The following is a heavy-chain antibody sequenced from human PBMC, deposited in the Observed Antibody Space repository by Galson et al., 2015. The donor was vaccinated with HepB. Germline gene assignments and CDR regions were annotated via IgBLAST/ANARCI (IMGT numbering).Heavy chain of an antibody. J-gene: IGHJ4*02. Sequence: SVKVSCKASGYTFTTYGISWVRQAPGQGLEWMGWISAYNGNTNYALKFQGRVTITTDTSTSTVYMEVRSLRSDDTAVYYCARARYNISPPDYWGQGLVCWGQGTLVTVSS. CDR3: ARARYNISPPDYWGQGLVC. D-gene: IGHD1-14*01. V-gene: IGHV1-18*01. CDR1: GYTFTTYG. CDR2: ISAYNGNT.